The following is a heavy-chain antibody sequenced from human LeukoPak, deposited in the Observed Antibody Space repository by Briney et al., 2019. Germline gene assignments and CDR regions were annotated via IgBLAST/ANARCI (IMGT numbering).Heavy chain of an antibody. Sequence: HSGGSLRLSCAASGFTVSSNYMSWVRQAPGKGLEWVSVIYSGGSTYYADSVKGRFTISRDNSKNTLYLQMNSLRVADTAVYYCARDKGTSYLSSFDYWGQGTLVTVSS. CDR2: IYSGGST. CDR1: GFTVSSNY. CDR3: ARDKGTSYLSSFDY. J-gene: IGHJ4*02. D-gene: IGHD6-6*01. V-gene: IGHV3-53*05.